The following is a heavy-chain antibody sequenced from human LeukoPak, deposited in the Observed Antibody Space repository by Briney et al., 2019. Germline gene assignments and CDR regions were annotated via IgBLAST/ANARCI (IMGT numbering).Heavy chain of an antibody. CDR3: ARGGGGAKAFYFDY. V-gene: IGHV4-34*01. J-gene: IGHJ4*02. CDR2: IDNNGIT. D-gene: IGHD1-26*01. Sequence: KPSETLSLTCAASGESFSGNFWTWIRQSPGKGLESIGEIDNNGITNYNPSLKSRVTMSVDTTRKRFSLRLTSESAADTGVYYCARGGGGAKAFYFDYWGQGSLVTVSS. CDR1: GESFSGNF.